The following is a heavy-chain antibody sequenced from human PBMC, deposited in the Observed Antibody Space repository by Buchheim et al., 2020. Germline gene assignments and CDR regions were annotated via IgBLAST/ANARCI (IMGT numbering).Heavy chain of an antibody. CDR1: GYTFTNYY. Sequence: QVQLVQSGAEVKKPGAALKVSCKASGYTFTNYYMHWVRQAPGQGLEWMGIINPSSGSTSYAQKFHGRVTMTRDTSTTTVYMELSSLTSEDTAVYYCARPSTSYMASWDFDYWGQGTL. V-gene: IGHV1-46*01. CDR2: INPSSGST. D-gene: IGHD1-26*01. J-gene: IGHJ4*02. CDR3: ARPSTSYMASWDFDY.